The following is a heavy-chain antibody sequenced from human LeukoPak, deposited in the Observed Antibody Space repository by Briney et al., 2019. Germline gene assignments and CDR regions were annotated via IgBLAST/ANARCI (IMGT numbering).Heavy chain of an antibody. D-gene: IGHD5-18*01. CDR1: GYTLTELS. Sequence: ASVKVSCKVSGYTLTELSMHWVRQAPGQGLEWMGWINPNSGGTNYAQKFQGRVTMTRDTSISTAYMELSRLRSDDTAVYYCARDKGIQLWSPLDYWGQGTLVTVSS. V-gene: IGHV1-2*02. CDR2: INPNSGGT. J-gene: IGHJ4*02. CDR3: ARDKGIQLWSPLDY.